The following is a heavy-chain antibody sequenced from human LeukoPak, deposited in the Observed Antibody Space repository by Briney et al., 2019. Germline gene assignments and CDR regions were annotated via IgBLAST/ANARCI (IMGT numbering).Heavy chain of an antibody. Sequence: GEPLKIPCKGSGYRFASFWIGWVRQMPGMGLEWMGIIYPGDSDTRYSPSFQGQVTISVDKSINTAYLQWSSLKASDTAIYYCARLRTYSSSLGYWGQGTLVTVSS. J-gene: IGHJ4*02. CDR1: GYRFASFW. CDR3: ARLRTYSSSLGY. CDR2: IYPGDSDT. D-gene: IGHD6-6*01. V-gene: IGHV5-51*01.